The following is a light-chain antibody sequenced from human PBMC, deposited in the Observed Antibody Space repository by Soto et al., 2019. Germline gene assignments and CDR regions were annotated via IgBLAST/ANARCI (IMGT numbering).Light chain of an antibody. J-gene: IGKJ4*01. Sequence: IVMTQSPATLSVSPWERATLSCRASQSVNDNVAWYQHKPGQAPRLLFDGASTRATGIPVRFSGSGSGTEFTLTISSLQSEDFAVYYCQQYGSSPLTFGGGTKVDIK. V-gene: IGKV3-15*01. CDR2: GAS. CDR3: QQYGSSPLT. CDR1: QSVNDN.